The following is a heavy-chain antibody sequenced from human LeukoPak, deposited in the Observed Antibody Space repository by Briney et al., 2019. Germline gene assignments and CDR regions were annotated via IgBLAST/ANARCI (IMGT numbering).Heavy chain of an antibody. D-gene: IGHD5-12*01. CDR3: ARDPGYSNSPYYLGY. Sequence: PGGSLRLSCAASGFTFSSYSMNWVRQAPGKGLEWVSSISSGGTYVDYADSVKGRFTISRDNAKNSLYLQMNSLRAEDTAVFYCARDPGYSNSPYYLGYWGQGTLVTVSS. J-gene: IGHJ4*02. V-gene: IGHV3-21*01. CDR2: ISSGGTYV. CDR1: GFTFSSYS.